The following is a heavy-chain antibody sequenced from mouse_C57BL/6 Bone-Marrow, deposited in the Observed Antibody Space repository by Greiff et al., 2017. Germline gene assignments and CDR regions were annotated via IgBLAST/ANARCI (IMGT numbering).Heavy chain of an antibody. V-gene: IGHV5-4*01. J-gene: IGHJ3*01. CDR3: AREDYYGSSLFAY. CDR1: GFTFSSYA. CDR2: ISDVGSYT. Sequence: RGVESGGGLLKPGGSLNLSCAASGFTFSSYAMSWVRQLPEKRLEWGATISDVGSYTYYPDNVKGRFTISRDNAKNNLYLQMSHLKSEDTAMYYCAREDYYGSSLFAYWGQGTLVTVSA. D-gene: IGHD1-1*01.